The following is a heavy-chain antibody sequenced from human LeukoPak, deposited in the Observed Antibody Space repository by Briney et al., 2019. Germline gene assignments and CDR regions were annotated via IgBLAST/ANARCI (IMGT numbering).Heavy chain of an antibody. V-gene: IGHV3-48*04. J-gene: IGHJ4*02. CDR2: VSISSGTI. CDR3: ARAMSTFGGVRNYFDS. CDR1: GFTFSGHN. Sequence: GGSLRLSCAASGFTFSGHNMNWVSQAPGKGLEWISFVSISSGTIYYADSVKGRFRISRDNAKSSLDLEMNSLRAEDTAVYYCARAMSTFGGVRNYFDSWGQGTLVTVSS. D-gene: IGHD3-16*01.